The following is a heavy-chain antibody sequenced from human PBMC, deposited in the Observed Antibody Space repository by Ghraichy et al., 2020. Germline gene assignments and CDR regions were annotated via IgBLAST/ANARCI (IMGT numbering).Heavy chain of an antibody. CDR3: ARQPRWLQPNFDY. Sequence: GSLRLSCTVSGGSISSYYWSWIRQPPGKGLEWIGYIYYSGSTNYNPSLKSRVTISVDTSKNQFSLKLSSVTAADTAVYYCARQPRWLQPNFDYWGQGTLVTVSS. CDR2: IYYSGST. D-gene: IGHD5-24*01. V-gene: IGHV4-59*08. CDR1: GGSISSYY. J-gene: IGHJ4*02.